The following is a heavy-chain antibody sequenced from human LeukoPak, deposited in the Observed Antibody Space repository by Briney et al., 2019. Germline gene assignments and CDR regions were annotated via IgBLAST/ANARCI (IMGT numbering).Heavy chain of an antibody. V-gene: IGHV1-2*02. CDR3: ARDHDAFRIAVAWYSLRGYFDY. CDR1: GYTFTGYY. D-gene: IGHD6-19*01. J-gene: IGHJ4*02. Sequence: ASVKVSCKASGYTFTGYYMHWVRQSPGQGLEWMGWINPNSGGTNYAQKFQGRVTMTRDTSISTAYMELSRLRSDDTAVYYCARDHDAFRIAVAWYSLRGYFDYWGQGTLVTVSS. CDR2: INPNSGGT.